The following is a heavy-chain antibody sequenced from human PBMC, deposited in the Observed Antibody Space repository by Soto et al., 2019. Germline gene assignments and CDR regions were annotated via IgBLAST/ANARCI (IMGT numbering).Heavy chain of an antibody. D-gene: IGHD5-12*01. CDR2: ISSTTNYI. J-gene: IGHJ3*02. Sequence: KPGGSLRLSCAASGFTFTRYSMNWVRQAPGKGLEWVSSISSTTNYIYYGDSMKGRFTIARDNAKNSLYLEMNSLRAEDTAVYYCARALRTQEDGYNYPDAFDIWGQGTMVTVSS. CDR1: GFTFTRYS. V-gene: IGHV3-21*06. CDR3: ARALRTQEDGYNYPDAFDI.